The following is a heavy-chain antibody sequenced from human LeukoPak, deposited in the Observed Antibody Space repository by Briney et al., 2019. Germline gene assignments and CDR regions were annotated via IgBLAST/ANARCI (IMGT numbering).Heavy chain of an antibody. D-gene: IGHD6-13*01. CDR2: IISNENSA. Sequence: GGSLRLSCAASGFTFSSNWMHWVRQAPGKGLVWVSRIISNENSATYADSVKGRLTISRDNAKNTLYLQMNSLRAEDTAVYYCVRGGIASAFDIWGQGTMVTVSS. V-gene: IGHV3-74*01. CDR3: VRGGIASAFDI. CDR1: GFTFSSNW. J-gene: IGHJ3*02.